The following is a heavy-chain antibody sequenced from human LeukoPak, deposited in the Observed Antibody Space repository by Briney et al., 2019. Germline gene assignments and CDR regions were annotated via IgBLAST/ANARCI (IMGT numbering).Heavy chain of an antibody. CDR2: VSSDGINK. CDR1: GFTFNEYA. CDR3: AREKDYGDYIDF. Sequence: GRSLSLSCAASGFTFNEYAIHWVRQVPGKGLEWVAVVSSDGINKYYADPVKGRFTISRDNSKNTLYLQMNSLRPEDTAVYYCAREKDYGDYIDFWGQGTLVTVSS. V-gene: IGHV3-30-3*01. D-gene: IGHD4-17*01. J-gene: IGHJ4*02.